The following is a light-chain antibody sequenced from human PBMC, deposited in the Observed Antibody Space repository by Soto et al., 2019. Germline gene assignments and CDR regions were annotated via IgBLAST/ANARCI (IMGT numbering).Light chain of an antibody. V-gene: IGLV2-14*01. Sequence: QSALTQPASVSGSPGQSITISCTGTSSDVGGYNYVSWYQHHPGKAPKLMIYEVSNRPSGVSNRFSGSKSGNTASLTISGLQAEDEADYYCSSYTGRSTPVFGGGTKLTVL. CDR1: SSDVGGYNY. CDR3: SSYTGRSTPV. CDR2: EVS. J-gene: IGLJ3*02.